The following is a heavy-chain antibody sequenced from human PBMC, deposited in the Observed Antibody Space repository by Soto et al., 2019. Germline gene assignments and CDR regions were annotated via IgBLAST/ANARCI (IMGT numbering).Heavy chain of an antibody. D-gene: IGHD4-17*01. V-gene: IGHV4-30-4*01. CDR1: GGSISSGGYC. CDR2: IYYSGST. Sequence: PSEILCLTCTVFGGSISSGGYCWSCIRQPPGKGLEWIGYIYYSGSTYYNPSLKSRVTISVDTSKNQFSLKLSSVTAADTAVYYCARAPSTPTDYGGNSGHFDYWGQGTLVTVSS. J-gene: IGHJ4*02. CDR3: ARAPSTPTDYGGNSGHFDY.